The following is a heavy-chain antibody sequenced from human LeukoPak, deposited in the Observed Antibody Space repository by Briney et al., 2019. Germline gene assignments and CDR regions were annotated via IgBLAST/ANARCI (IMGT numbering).Heavy chain of an antibody. CDR1: GFTFDDYG. Sequence: GGSLRLSCAASGFTFDDYGMSWVRQAPGKGLEWVSYISSSGSTIYYADSVKGRFTISRDNAKNSLYLQMNSLRAEDTALYYCARAGGSYYGKSYWGQGTLVTVSP. D-gene: IGHD1-26*01. J-gene: IGHJ4*02. CDR2: ISSSGSTI. CDR3: ARAGGSYYGKSY. V-gene: IGHV3-11*01.